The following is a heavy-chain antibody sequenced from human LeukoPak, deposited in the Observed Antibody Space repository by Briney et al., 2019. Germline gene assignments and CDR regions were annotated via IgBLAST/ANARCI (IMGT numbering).Heavy chain of an antibody. CDR1: GYRFTSYW. J-gene: IGHJ4*02. CDR3: ARSHSGYDYAPDY. D-gene: IGHD5-12*01. CDR2: IYPGNSEI. Sequence: GESLKISCQGFGYRFTSYWIGWVRQMPGKGLEWMGIIYPGNSEIKKRPSFQGQVAISVDRSISTAYLQWSSLKASDTAIYYCARSHSGYDYAPDYWGQGTLVIVSS. V-gene: IGHV5-51*01.